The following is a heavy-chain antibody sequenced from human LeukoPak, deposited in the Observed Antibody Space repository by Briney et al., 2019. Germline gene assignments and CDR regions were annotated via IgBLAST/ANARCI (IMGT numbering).Heavy chain of an antibody. CDR3: ARGAVGYCSSTSCRDGAFDI. J-gene: IGHJ3*02. V-gene: IGHV4-59*01. D-gene: IGHD2-2*01. CDR1: GGSISSYY. Sequence: SETLSLTCTVSGGSISSYYWSWIRQPPGKGLEWIGYIYYSGSTNYNPSPKSRVTISVDTSKNPFSLKLSSVTAADTAVYYCARGAVGYCSSTSCRDGAFDIWGQGTMVTVSS. CDR2: IYYSGST.